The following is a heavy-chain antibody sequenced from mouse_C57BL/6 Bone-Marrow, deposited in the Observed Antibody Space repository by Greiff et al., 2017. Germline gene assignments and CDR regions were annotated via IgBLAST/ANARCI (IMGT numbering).Heavy chain of an antibody. CDR3: ARHEEGLWYPFAY. J-gene: IGHJ3*01. Sequence: QVQLQHSGAELVKPGASGKLSCKASAYTFPEYTILWVKPGSGQGLEWIGWFYPGSGSIKSNEKFKDKATLTADKSSSTVYMGLSRLTSEDSAVYFCARHEEGLWYPFAYWGQGTLVTVSA. D-gene: IGHD2-1*01. CDR2: FYPGSGSI. CDR1: AYTFPEYT. V-gene: IGHV1-62-2*01.